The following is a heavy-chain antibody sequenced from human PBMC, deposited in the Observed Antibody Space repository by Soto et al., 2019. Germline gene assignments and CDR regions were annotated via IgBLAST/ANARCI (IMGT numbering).Heavy chain of an antibody. CDR3: ARVDYGDYGWYFDL. V-gene: IGHV3-53*01. J-gene: IGHJ2*01. CDR1: GFTVTNKY. D-gene: IGHD4-17*01. CDR2: IYSGGST. Sequence: EVQLVESGGGLIQPGGSLRLSCAASGFTVTNKYMTWVRQAPGRGLEWVSVIYSGGSTSYADSVKGRFTISTDNSKNIRYLQMNSLRAEVTAVYYWARVDYGDYGWYFDLWGRVTLVTVAS.